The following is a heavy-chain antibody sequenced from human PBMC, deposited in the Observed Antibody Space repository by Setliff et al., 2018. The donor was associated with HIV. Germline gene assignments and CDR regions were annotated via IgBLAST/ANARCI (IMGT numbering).Heavy chain of an antibody. J-gene: IGHJ3*02. CDR3: ARHQVIPTVIGAFGI. V-gene: IGHV4-39*01. D-gene: IGHD3-16*02. Sequence: SETLSLTCTVSGDSISTSNSYWGWVRQPPGKGLEWIGSLYYGGSTYYNPSLKSRVTISVDTSKNHFSLKLSSVTAADTAVYYCARHQVIPTVIGAFGIWGQGTVVTVSS. CDR2: LYYGGST. CDR1: GDSISTSNSY.